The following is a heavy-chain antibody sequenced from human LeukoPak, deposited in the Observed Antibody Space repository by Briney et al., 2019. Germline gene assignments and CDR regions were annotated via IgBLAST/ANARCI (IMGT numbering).Heavy chain of an antibody. D-gene: IGHD3-22*01. J-gene: IGHJ5*02. CDR3: ARAPYYYDSSGSYNWFDP. CDR1: GFTFSSYS. Sequence: GGSLRLSCAASGFTFSSYSLTWVRQAPGKGLEWVSYISSSSSTLYYADSVKGRFTISRDNAKNSLYLQMNSLRAEDTAVYYCARAPYYYDSSGSYNWFDPWGQGTLVTVSS. V-gene: IGHV3-48*01. CDR2: ISSSSSTL.